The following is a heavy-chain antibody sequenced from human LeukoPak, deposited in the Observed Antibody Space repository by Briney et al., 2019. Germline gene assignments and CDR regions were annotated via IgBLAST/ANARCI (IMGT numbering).Heavy chain of an antibody. CDR1: GYTFTSYA. Sequence: ASVKVSCKASGYTFTSYAMHWVRQAPGQRLEWMGWINAGNGNTKYSQEFQGRVTITRDTSASTAYMELSSLRSEDMAVYYCARDQGYYYGSGGYNWFDPWGQGTLVTVSS. CDR2: INAGNGNT. D-gene: IGHD3-10*01. V-gene: IGHV1-3*03. CDR3: ARDQGYYYGSGGYNWFDP. J-gene: IGHJ5*02.